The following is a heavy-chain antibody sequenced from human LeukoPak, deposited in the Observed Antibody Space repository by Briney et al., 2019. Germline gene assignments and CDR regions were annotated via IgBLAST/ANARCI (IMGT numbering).Heavy chain of an antibody. CDR1: GDSISNYY. Sequence: SETLSLTCTVSGDSISNYYWSWIRQPAGKGLEWIGRIYTSGSTNYNPSLKSRVTMSVDTSKNQFSLKLSSVTAADTAVYYCARVSLVRGAPDYYFDHWGQGTPVTVSS. CDR3: ARVSLVRGAPDYYFDH. J-gene: IGHJ4*02. CDR2: IYTSGST. V-gene: IGHV4-4*07. D-gene: IGHD3-10*01.